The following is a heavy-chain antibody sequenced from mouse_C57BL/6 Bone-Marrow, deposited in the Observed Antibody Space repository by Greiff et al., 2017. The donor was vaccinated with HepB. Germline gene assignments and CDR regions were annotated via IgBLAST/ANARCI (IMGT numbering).Heavy chain of an antibody. CDR3: VRQGGVWLRRRYFDV. D-gene: IGHD2-2*01. Sequence: DVKLVESGGGLVQPKGSLKLSCAASGFSFNTYAMNWVRQAPGKGLEWVARIRSKSNNYATYYADSVKDRFTISRDDSESMLYLQMNNLKTEDTAMYYCVRQGGVWLRRRYFDVWGTGTTVTVSS. CDR1: GFSFNTYA. V-gene: IGHV10-1*01. CDR2: IRSKSNNYAT. J-gene: IGHJ1*03.